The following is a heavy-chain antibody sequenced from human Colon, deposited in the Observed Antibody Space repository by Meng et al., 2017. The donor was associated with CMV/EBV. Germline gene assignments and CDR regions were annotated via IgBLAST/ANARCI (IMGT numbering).Heavy chain of an antibody. J-gene: IGHJ3*01. Sequence: GSLRLSCQASGYILTNYWIVWVRQMPEKGLEWMGITYPTDSRIIYSPSFRGQVTMSGDKSNNTAYLQWSSLKASDTAIYYCATSSGFSPGGAYDVWGRGTVVTVSS. CDR3: ATSSGFSPGGAYDV. CDR2: TYPTDSRI. V-gene: IGHV5-51*01. CDR1: GYILTNYW. D-gene: IGHD1-14*01.